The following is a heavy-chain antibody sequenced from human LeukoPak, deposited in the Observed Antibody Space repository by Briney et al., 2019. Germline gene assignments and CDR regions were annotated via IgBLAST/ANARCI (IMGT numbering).Heavy chain of an antibody. CDR2: ISSSSSYI. Sequence: PGGSLRLSCAASGFTFSSYSMNWVRQAPGKGLEWVSSISSSSSYIYYADSVKGRFTISRDNAKNSLYLQMNSLRAEDTAVYYCARDEGIGEVHWFDPWGQGTLVTVSS. D-gene: IGHD3-10*01. J-gene: IGHJ5*02. V-gene: IGHV3-21*01. CDR3: ARDEGIGEVHWFDP. CDR1: GFTFSSYS.